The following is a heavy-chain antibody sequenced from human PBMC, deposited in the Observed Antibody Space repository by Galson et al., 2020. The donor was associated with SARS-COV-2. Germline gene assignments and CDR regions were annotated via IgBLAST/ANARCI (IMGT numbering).Heavy chain of an antibody. J-gene: IGHJ3*02. CDR1: GFTFSSYS. D-gene: IGHD2-15*01. V-gene: IGHV3-21*01. CDR3: AREIPRGRYCSGGSCYYRSAGAVDI. Sequence: NSGGSLRLSCAASGFTFSSYSMNWVRQAPGKGLEWVSSISSSSSYIYYADSVKGRFTISRDNAKNSLYLQMNSLRAEDTAVYYCAREIPRGRYCSGGSCYYRSAGAVDIWGQGTMVTVSS. CDR2: ISSSSSYI.